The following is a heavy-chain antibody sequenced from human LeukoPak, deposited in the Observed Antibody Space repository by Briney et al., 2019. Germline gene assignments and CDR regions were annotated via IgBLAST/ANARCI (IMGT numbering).Heavy chain of an antibody. J-gene: IGHJ4*02. CDR2: ISGDGSST. Sequence: GGSLRLSCAASGFTFSSYWMHWVRQAPGKGLVWVSRISGDGSSTSYADSVRGRFSISRDNAKNTLYLQMNSLRAEDTDVYYCARGLSGYASSLGYWGQGTLVTV. V-gene: IGHV3-74*01. D-gene: IGHD6-6*01. CDR1: GFTFSSYW. CDR3: ARGLSGYASSLGY.